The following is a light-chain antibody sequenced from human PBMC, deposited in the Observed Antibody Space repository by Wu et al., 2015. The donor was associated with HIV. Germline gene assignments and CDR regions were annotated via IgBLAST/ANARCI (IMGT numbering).Light chain of an antibody. Sequence: EIVLTQSPGTLSLSPGERATLSCRASQSVSSSYLAWYQQKPGQAPGLLMYGASTRATGIPARFSGSGSGTDFFLTISRLEPEDFATYSCQQRLNWPLTFGQGTRLEIK. J-gene: IGKJ5*01. CDR3: QQRLNWPLT. CDR1: QSVSSSY. V-gene: IGKV3D-20*02. CDR2: GAS.